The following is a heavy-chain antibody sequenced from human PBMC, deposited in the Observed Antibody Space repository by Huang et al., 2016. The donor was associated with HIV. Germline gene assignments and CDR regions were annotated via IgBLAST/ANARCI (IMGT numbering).Heavy chain of an antibody. J-gene: IGHJ4*02. CDR2: ISYDGSSG. D-gene: IGHD2-15*01. CDR3: AKESRWYSDLDN. CDR1: GFTFNNFG. Sequence: QVQLVESGGGVVQPGRSLRLSCVASGFTFNNFGMHWVRQAPGKGLGWGAVISYDGSSGRYSESVKGRFTISRDNPMDTLYLQMNSLRPDDTAVYYCAKESRWYSDLDNWGQGTLVTVSS. V-gene: IGHV3-30*18.